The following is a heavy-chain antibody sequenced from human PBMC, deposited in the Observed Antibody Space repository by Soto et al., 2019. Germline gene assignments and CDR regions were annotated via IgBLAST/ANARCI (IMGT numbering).Heavy chain of an antibody. CDR1: GFTFGDYA. J-gene: IGHJ4*02. Sequence: GGSLRLSCTASGFTFGDYAMSWFRQAPGKGLEWVGFIRSKAYGGTTEYAASVKGRFTISRDDSKSIAYLQMNSLKTEDTAVYYCTRDAPSYYYGSGEPAFDYWGQGTLVTVSS. V-gene: IGHV3-49*03. CDR3: TRDAPSYYYGSGEPAFDY. D-gene: IGHD3-10*01. CDR2: IRSKAYGGTT.